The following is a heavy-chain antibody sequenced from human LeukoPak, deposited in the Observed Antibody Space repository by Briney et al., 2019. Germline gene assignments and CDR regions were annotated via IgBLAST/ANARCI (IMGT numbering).Heavy chain of an antibody. CDR1: GGSISSANYY. Sequence: PSQTLSLTCTVSGGSISSANYYWSWIRQHPGKGLEWIGYMSNSGTTSNNPSLKSRVTISVDTSKNQFSLKLNSVTATDTAVYYCARHYGPWGQGTLVTVSS. D-gene: IGHD3-16*01. CDR2: MSNSGTT. V-gene: IGHV4-30-4*08. CDR3: ARHYGP. J-gene: IGHJ4*02.